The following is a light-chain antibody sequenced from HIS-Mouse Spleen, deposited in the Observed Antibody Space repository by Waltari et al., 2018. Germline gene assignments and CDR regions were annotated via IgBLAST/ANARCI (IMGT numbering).Light chain of an antibody. J-gene: IGLJ2*01. V-gene: IGLV3-10*01. CDR1: ALPKKY. Sequence: SYELTHPPPVSVSPGQTARITCSGDALPKKYAYLYQQNSGQAPVLVIYEDKKRPSGLPVRFSGSSSGTMGTSTSIGAQVEDEAVSYCYSTHSRGNLRIFGGETKLTVL. CDR3: YSTHSRGNLRI. CDR2: EDK.